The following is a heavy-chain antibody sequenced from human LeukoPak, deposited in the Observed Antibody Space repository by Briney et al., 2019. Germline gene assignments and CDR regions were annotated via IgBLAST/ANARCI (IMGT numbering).Heavy chain of an antibody. CDR2: IYHSGST. CDR3: ARDLGRLQRGAFDI. J-gene: IGHJ3*02. Sequence: SETLSLTCAVSGGFISSGGYSWSWIRQPPGKGVEWIGYIYHSGSTYYNPSLKSRVTISVDRSKNQFSLKLSSVTAADTAVYYCARDLGRLQRGAFDIWGQGTMVTVSS. D-gene: IGHD1-26*01. CDR1: GGFISSGGYS. V-gene: IGHV4-30-2*01.